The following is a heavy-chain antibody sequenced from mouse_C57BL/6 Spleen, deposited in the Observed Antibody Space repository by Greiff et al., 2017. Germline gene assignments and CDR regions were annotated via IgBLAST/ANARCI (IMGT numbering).Heavy chain of an antibody. Sequence: EVKLVESGGGLVKPGGSLKLSCAASGFTFSDYGMHWVRQAPEKGLEWVAYISSGSSTIYYADTVKGRFTISRDNAKNTLFLQMTSLRSEDTAMYYCARDDPFAYWGQGTLVTVSA. D-gene: IGHD2-3*01. CDR1: GFTFSDYG. J-gene: IGHJ3*01. CDR3: ARDDPFAY. V-gene: IGHV5-17*01. CDR2: ISSGSSTI.